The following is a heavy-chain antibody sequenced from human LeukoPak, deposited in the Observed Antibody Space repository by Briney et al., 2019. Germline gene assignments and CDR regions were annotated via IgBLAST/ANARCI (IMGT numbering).Heavy chain of an antibody. Sequence: GGSLRLSCAASGFTFSSYSMNWVRQAPGKGLEWVSSISSSSSYIYYADSVKGRFTISRDNAKNSLYLQMNSLRAEDTAVYYCARRMGYDYVWGSYRHGYYFDYWGQGTLVTVSS. CDR2: ISSSSSYI. CDR3: ARRMGYDYVWGSYRHGYYFDY. V-gene: IGHV3-21*01. CDR1: GFTFSSYS. D-gene: IGHD3-16*02. J-gene: IGHJ4*02.